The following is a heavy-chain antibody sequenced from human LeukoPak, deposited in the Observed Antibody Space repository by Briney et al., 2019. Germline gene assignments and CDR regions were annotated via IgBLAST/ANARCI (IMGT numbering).Heavy chain of an antibody. J-gene: IGHJ4*02. CDR2: IIPIFGTA. D-gene: IGHD6-13*01. V-gene: IGHV1-69*05. Sequence: ASVKVSCKASGGTFSSYAISWVRQAPGQGLEWMGRIIPIFGTANYAQKFQGRVTITTDESKSTAYMELSSLRSEDTAVYYCARDLQPGRRELDYWGQGTLVTVSS. CDR3: ARDLQPGRRELDY. CDR1: GGTFSSYA.